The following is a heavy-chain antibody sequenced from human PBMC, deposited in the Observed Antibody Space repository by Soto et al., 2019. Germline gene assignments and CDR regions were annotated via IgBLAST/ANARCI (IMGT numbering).Heavy chain of an antibody. CDR1: GFTFRNYG. Sequence: QVQLVESGGGVVQPGRSLRLSCAASGFTFRNYGMHWVRQAPGKGLEWVAVIWYDGTIKYYSDSVKGRFTNSRDNSKNTLYLQMNSLSPEDTAVYYCARTPSGSDYGMDVWGQGTTVIVSS. CDR2: IWYDGTIK. V-gene: IGHV3-33*01. D-gene: IGHD3-10*01. CDR3: ARTPSGSDYGMDV. J-gene: IGHJ6*02.